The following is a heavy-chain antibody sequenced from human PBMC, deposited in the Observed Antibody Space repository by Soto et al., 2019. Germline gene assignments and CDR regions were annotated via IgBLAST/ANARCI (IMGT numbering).Heavy chain of an antibody. J-gene: IGHJ4*02. V-gene: IGHV1-69*12. CDR3: ARGGLEQWLVSNY. CDR2: SIPIFGTE. Sequence: QVQLVQSGAEVKKPGSSVKVSCKASGGTFSSYAISWVRQAPGQGLEWMGGSIPIFGTENYAQKFQGRVTITADESTSTAYMELSSLTSEDTGVYYCARGGLEQWLVSNYWGQGTLVTVSS. CDR1: GGTFSSYA. D-gene: IGHD6-19*01.